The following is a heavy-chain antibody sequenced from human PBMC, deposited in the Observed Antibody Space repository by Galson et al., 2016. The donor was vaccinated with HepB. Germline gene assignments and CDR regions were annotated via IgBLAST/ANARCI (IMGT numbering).Heavy chain of an antibody. D-gene: IGHD1-26*01. CDR2: ITRSGGTT. Sequence: SLRLSCAASGFLFSSYSMNWVRQAPGKGLEWVSYITRSGGTTLYADSVKGRSTLSRDNAKNSLYLQMNSLGDEDTAVYYCARDVRGSEDYWGQGTLVTVSS. J-gene: IGHJ4*02. V-gene: IGHV3-48*02. CDR1: GFLFSSYS. CDR3: ARDVRGSEDY.